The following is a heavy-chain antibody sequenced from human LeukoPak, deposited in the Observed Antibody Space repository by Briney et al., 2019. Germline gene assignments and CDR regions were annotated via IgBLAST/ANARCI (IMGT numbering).Heavy chain of an antibody. D-gene: IGHD2-2*01. CDR3: ARKGGSTSPFAYYYYYYYMDV. CDR2: IYYSGST. Sequence: PSETLSLTCTASGGSISSSSHYWGWIRQPPGKGLEWIGSIYYSGSTYYNPSLKSRVTISVDTSKNQFSLKLSSVTAADTAVYYCARKGGSTSPFAYYYYYYYMDVWGKGTTVTVSS. CDR1: GGSISSSSHY. J-gene: IGHJ6*03. V-gene: IGHV4-39*07.